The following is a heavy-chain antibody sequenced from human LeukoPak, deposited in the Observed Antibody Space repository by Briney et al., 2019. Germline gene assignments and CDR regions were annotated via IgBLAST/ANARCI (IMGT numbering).Heavy chain of an antibody. V-gene: IGHV3-53*01. Sequence: GAFPRPSCAGSGLTVDSKYMIWVREAPGKGLEWGSVIYSGGSTYYADSVKGQFTISRDNSKNTLYLQMNSLRAEDTAVYYCARAIRGGGWSPFDYWGQGTLVTGSS. D-gene: IGHD3-10*01. J-gene: IGHJ4*02. CDR1: GLTVDSKY. CDR3: ARAIRGGGWSPFDY. CDR2: IYSGGST.